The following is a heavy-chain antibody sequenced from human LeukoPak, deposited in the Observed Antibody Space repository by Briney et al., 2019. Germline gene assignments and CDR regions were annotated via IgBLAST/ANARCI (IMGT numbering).Heavy chain of an antibody. J-gene: IGHJ6*03. CDR3: ARVDYSNYLLIYYYYYMDV. CDR2: ISSSSSTI. Sequence: GGSLRLSCAASGFTFSSYALNWVRQAPGKGLEWVSYISSSSSTIYYADSVKGRFTISRDNAKNSLYLQMNSLRAEDTAVYYCARVDYSNYLLIYYYYYMDVWGKGTTVTVSS. CDR1: GFTFSSYA. V-gene: IGHV3-48*01. D-gene: IGHD4-11*01.